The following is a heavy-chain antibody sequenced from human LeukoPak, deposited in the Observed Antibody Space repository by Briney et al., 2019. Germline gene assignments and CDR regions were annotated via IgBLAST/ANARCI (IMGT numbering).Heavy chain of an antibody. D-gene: IGHD3-22*01. CDR1: RFPFSSYA. Sequence: PGGSLLLSSAASRFPFSSYAMRWGRHGPGGGLEGVSTSRRSGDSTYYAESVKGRVTISRDNSKNTLYLQMNSLRAEDTAVYYCAKYMDYYDTSPWGYWGQGTLVTVSS. CDR2: SRRSGDST. V-gene: IGHV3-23*01. CDR3: AKYMDYYDTSPWGY. J-gene: IGHJ4*02.